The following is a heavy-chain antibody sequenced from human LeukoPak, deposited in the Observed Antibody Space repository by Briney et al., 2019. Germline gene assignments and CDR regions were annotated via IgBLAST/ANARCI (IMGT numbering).Heavy chain of an antibody. CDR2: IYSGGST. V-gene: IGHV3-53*01. J-gene: IGHJ4*02. CDR3: ARVYGGYYFDY. Sequence: GGSLRLSCAASGFTFSSNYMSWVRQAPGKGLEWVSVIYSGGSTYYSDSVKGGFTISRDNSKNTLYLQMNSLRAEDTAVYYCARVYGGYYFDYWGQGTLVTVSS. D-gene: IGHD3-16*01. CDR1: GFTFSSNY.